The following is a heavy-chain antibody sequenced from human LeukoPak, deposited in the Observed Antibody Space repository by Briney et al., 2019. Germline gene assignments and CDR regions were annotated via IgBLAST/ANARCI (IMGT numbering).Heavy chain of an antibody. CDR1: GGSISCSSYY. CDR2: IYYSGST. D-gene: IGHD3-22*01. J-gene: IGHJ4*02. V-gene: IGHV4-39*01. Sequence: PSETLSLTCTVSGGSISCSSYYWGWIRQPPGKGLEWIGSIYYSGSTYYNPSLKSRVTISVDTSKNQFSLKLSSVTAADTAVYYCAGLWPPYDSSGYYPRDWGQGTLVTVSS. CDR3: AGLWPPYDSSGYYPRD.